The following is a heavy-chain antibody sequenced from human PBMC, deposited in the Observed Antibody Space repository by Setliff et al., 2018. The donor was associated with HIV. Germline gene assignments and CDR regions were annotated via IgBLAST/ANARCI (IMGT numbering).Heavy chain of an antibody. Sequence: PSETLSLTCNVSGGSIRSSSYYWGWIRQPPGKGLEWIGSIYYRGNTYYNPSLKSRVTISVDTSKNQFPLKLTSVTAADTAVYYCARHYGAVKSVVTVVAKYFPHWGQGTLVTVS. CDR1: GGSIRSSSYY. J-gene: IGHJ1*01. V-gene: IGHV4-39*01. CDR3: ARHYGAVKSVVTVVAKYFPH. D-gene: IGHD2-21*02. CDR2: IYYRGNT.